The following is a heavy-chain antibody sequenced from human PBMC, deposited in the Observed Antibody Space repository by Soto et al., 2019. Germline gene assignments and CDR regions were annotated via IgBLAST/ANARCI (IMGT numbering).Heavy chain of an antibody. J-gene: IGHJ4*02. D-gene: IGHD6-13*01. CDR3: ARALTSAAGLYFDC. V-gene: IGHV4-4*07. CDR2: IHTTENT. CDR1: GDSIGSYY. Sequence: SETLSLTCTVSGDSIGSYYWSWIRQPAGKGMEWIGRIHTTENTNYNPSLRSRVTMSVDTSNDQFSLILTSLTAADTAVYYWARALTSAAGLYFDCWVQGTRGTVSS.